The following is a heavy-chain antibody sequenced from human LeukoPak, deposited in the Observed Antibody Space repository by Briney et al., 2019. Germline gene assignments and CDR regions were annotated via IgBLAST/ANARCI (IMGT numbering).Heavy chain of an antibody. Sequence: PGGSLRLSCAASGFTFSSYGMHWVRQAPGKGLEWVAVISYDGSNKYYADSVKGRFTISRDNSKNTLYLQMGSLRAEDMAVYYCARGGVYYDSSGYYAFDIWGQGTMVTVSS. CDR2: ISYDGSNK. V-gene: IGHV3-30*03. CDR1: GFTFSSYG. CDR3: ARGGVYYDSSGYYAFDI. J-gene: IGHJ3*02. D-gene: IGHD3-22*01.